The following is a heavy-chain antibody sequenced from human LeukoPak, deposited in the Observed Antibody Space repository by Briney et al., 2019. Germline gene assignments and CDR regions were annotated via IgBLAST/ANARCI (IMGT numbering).Heavy chain of an antibody. V-gene: IGHV3-11*06. Sequence: GGSLRLSCAAYGFTFSDYYMSWIRQAPGKGLEWVSSISSSSSYIYYAASVKGRVTISRDKAKNSLYLQMSSLRAEDTAVYYCARYREPRPTWGEYSSSWYHDSSYFDYWGQGTLVTVSS. CDR3: ARYREPRPTWGEYSSSWYHDSSYFDY. J-gene: IGHJ4*02. CDR2: ISSSSSYI. CDR1: GFTFSDYY. D-gene: IGHD6-13*01.